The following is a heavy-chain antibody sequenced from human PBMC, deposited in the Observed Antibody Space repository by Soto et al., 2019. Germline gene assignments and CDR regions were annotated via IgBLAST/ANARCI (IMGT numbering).Heavy chain of an antibody. D-gene: IGHD2-15*01. Sequence: QVQLVESGGGVVQLGRSLRLSCAASGFTFSSYGMHWVRQAPGKGLEWVAVIWYDGSNKYYADSVKGRFTISRDNSKNTVYLQMNSWRAEDTAVYYCARAVACSGGSCYFPSDYWGQGTLVTVSS. CDR3: ARAVACSGGSCYFPSDY. J-gene: IGHJ4*02. V-gene: IGHV3-33*01. CDR2: IWYDGSNK. CDR1: GFTFSSYG.